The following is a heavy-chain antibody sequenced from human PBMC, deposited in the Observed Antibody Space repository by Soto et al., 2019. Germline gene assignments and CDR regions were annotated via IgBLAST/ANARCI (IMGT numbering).Heavy chain of an antibody. J-gene: IGHJ4*02. CDR3: ARARLLIFTYCSGGSCYSGFDY. D-gene: IGHD2-15*01. V-gene: IGHV4-34*01. CDR1: GGSFSGYY. Sequence: SETLSLTCAVYGGSFSGYYWSWIRQPPGKGLEGIGEINHSGSTNYNPSLKSRVTISVDTSKNQFSLKLSSVTAADTAVYYCARARLLIFTYCSGGSCYSGFDYWGQGTLVTVSS. CDR2: INHSGST.